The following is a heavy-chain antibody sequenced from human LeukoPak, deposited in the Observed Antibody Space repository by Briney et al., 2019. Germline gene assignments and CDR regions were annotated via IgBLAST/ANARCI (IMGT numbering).Heavy chain of an antibody. D-gene: IGHD3-22*01. CDR2: INHSGST. V-gene: IGHV4-34*01. Sequence: SETLSLTCAVYGGSFSNYFLTWIRQPPGKGLEWIGEINHSGSTNYNPSLKSRATISVDTSKNQFSLKLSSVTAADTAVYYCARLYQYYYDSSGYEPKFDYWGQGTLVTVSS. J-gene: IGHJ4*02. CDR1: GGSFSNYF. CDR3: ARLYQYYYDSSGYEPKFDY.